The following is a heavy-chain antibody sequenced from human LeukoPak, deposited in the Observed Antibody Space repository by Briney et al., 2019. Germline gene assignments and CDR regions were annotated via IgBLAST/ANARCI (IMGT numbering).Heavy chain of an antibody. Sequence: MSSTSTYIHDADSVKGRFTIYRDNAKNSLYLQMNSLRAEDTAMYYCARGMRQIDDAFDLWGQGTMATVSS. CDR2: MSSTSTYI. J-gene: IGHJ3*01. V-gene: IGHV3-21*06. D-gene: IGHD6-25*01. CDR3: ARGMRQIDDAFDL.